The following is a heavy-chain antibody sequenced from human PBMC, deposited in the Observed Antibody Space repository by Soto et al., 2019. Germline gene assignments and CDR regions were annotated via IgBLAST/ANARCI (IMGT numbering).Heavy chain of an antibody. Sequence: GGSLRLSCAASGFTFSSYWMSWVRQAPGKGLEWVANIKQDGSEKYYVDSVKGRFTISRDNAKNSLYLQMNSLRAEDTAVYYCAGEGYCSGGSCFYYFDYWGQGTLVTVSS. CDR1: GFTFSSYW. CDR3: AGEGYCSGGSCFYYFDY. D-gene: IGHD2-15*01. V-gene: IGHV3-7*01. CDR2: IKQDGSEK. J-gene: IGHJ4*02.